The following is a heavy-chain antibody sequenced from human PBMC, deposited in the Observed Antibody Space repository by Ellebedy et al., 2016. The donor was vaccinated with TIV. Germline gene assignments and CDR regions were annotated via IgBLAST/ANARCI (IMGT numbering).Heavy chain of an antibody. D-gene: IGHD2-15*01. CDR3: VKDAGCPDCYFDY. Sequence: GGSLRLSXSASGFTFSNYAMHWVRQAPGKGPECVALISSDGGTTYYADSVRGRVTVSRDNAKNTLYLQISSLRPEDTAVYYCVKDAGCPDCYFDYWGQGTLVTVSS. J-gene: IGHJ4*02. V-gene: IGHV3-64D*06. CDR1: GFTFSNYA. CDR2: ISSDGGTT.